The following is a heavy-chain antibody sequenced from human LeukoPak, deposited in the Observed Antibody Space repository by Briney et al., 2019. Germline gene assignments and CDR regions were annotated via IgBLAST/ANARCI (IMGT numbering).Heavy chain of an antibody. CDR2: ISSSSSTI. J-gene: IGHJ6*02. CDR3: ARFFPGSTLYYYGMDV. CDR1: GFTFSSYS. Sequence: GGSLRLSCAASGFTFSSYSMNWVRQAPGKGLEWVSYISSSSSTIYYADSVKGRFTISRDNAKNSLYLQMNSLRAEDTAVYYCARFFPGSTLYYYGMDVWGQGTTVTVSS. V-gene: IGHV3-48*01. D-gene: IGHD2/OR15-2a*01.